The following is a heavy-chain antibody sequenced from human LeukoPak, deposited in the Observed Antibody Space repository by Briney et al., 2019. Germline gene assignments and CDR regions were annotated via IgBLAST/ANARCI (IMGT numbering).Heavy chain of an antibody. CDR1: GYTSTSYG. CDR2: ISAYNGNT. CDR3: ARAPVITIFGVAKSSDY. J-gene: IGHJ4*02. V-gene: IGHV1-18*01. D-gene: IGHD3-3*01. Sequence: GASVKVSCKASGYTSTSYGISWVRQAPGQGLEWMGWISAYNGNTNYAQKLQGRVTMTTDTSTSTAYMELRSLRSDDTAVYYCARAPVITIFGVAKSSDYWGQGTLVTVSS.